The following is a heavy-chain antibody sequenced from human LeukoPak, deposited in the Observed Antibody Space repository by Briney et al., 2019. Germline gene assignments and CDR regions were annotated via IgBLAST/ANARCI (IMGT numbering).Heavy chain of an antibody. CDR2: IYSGGST. CDR3: AGSSWYGYFDY. J-gene: IGHJ4*02. D-gene: IGHD6-13*01. Sequence: PGGSLRLSCAASGFTFSSYSMSWVRQAPGKGLEWVSVIYSGGSTYYADSVKGRFTISRDNSKNTLYLQMNSLRAEDTAVYYCAGSSWYGYFDYWGQGTLVTVSS. CDR1: GFTFSSYS. V-gene: IGHV3-66*01.